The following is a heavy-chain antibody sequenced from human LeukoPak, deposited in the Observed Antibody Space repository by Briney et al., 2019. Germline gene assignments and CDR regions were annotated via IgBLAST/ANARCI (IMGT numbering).Heavy chain of an antibody. Sequence: GGSLRLSCAASGFTFSSYGMHWVRHAPGKGLEWVAVISYDGSNKYYADSVKGRFTISRDNSKNTLYLQMNSLRAEDTAVYYCAKESGSGDYDSLHFDYWGQGTLVTVSS. CDR3: AKESGSGDYDSLHFDY. CDR2: ISYDGSNK. V-gene: IGHV3-30*18. CDR1: GFTFSSYG. D-gene: IGHD4-17*01. J-gene: IGHJ4*02.